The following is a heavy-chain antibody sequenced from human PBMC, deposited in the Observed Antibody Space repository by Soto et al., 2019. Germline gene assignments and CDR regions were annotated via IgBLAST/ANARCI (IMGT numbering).Heavy chain of an antibody. CDR2: ISSSSTTI. Sequence: GGSLRLSCAASGFTFSDYYMSWIRQAPGKGLEWVSYISSSSTTIYYADSVKGRFTISRDNAKNSLYLQMNSLRAEDTAVYYCASLGYCSGGSCYSGYYYSGMDVWGQGTTVTVSS. D-gene: IGHD2-15*01. CDR3: ASLGYCSGGSCYSGYYYSGMDV. V-gene: IGHV3-11*04. CDR1: GFTFSDYY. J-gene: IGHJ6*02.